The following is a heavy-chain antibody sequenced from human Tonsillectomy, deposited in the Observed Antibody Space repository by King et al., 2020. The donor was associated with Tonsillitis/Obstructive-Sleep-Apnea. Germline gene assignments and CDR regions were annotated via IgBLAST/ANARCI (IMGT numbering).Heavy chain of an antibody. CDR3: ARGLRPLNAFDI. V-gene: IGHV3-7*04. CDR2: IEQDGREK. CDR1: GFTFSNFW. J-gene: IGHJ3*02. Sequence: VQLVESGGGLVQPGGSLRLSCAASGFTFSNFWMNWVRQAPGKGLEWVANIEQDGREKYYVDSVKGRFTISRDNAKDSLYLQMKSLRTEDSAVYYCARGLRPLNAFDIWGQGTLVTVSS.